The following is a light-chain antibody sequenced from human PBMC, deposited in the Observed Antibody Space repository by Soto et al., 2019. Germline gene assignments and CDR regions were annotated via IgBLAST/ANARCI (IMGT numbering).Light chain of an antibody. CDR1: QSITGN. J-gene: IGKJ1*01. V-gene: IGKV3-15*01. Sequence: EIVMTQSPATLSASPGERATLSCRASQSITGNLTWYQQKPGQAPRLLIYDASTRATGIPARFSGSGSGTEFTLTISSLQSEDFAVYYCQQYDRSPPWTFGQGTKVDIK. CDR3: QQYDRSPPWT. CDR2: DAS.